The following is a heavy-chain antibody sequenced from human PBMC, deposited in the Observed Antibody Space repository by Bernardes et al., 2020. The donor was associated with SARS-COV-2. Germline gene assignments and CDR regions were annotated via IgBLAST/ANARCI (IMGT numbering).Heavy chain of an antibody. CDR2: IKGDGSTG. CDR3: ARIDDATGRDY. Sequence: GWSLRLSCAASGFTFSSFWMSWVRQAPGKGLEWVAHIKGDGSTGSSVDSVRGRFAISRDNSRNLLYLQMDSLRAEDTAVYYCARIDDATGRDYWGQGTLVTVSS. CDR1: GFTFSSFW. D-gene: IGHD3-9*01. J-gene: IGHJ4*02. V-gene: IGHV3-7*01.